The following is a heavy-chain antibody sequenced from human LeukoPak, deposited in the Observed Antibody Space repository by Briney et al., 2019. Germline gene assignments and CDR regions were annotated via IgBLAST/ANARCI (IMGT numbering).Heavy chain of an antibody. Sequence: GSSVKVSCKASGGTFSSYAISWVRQAPGQGLEWMGWINPDSGGTNFAQKFQGRVTMTRDTSISTAYMELSRLTSDDTAVYYCARDAISRGIIDYWGQGTLVTVSS. J-gene: IGHJ4*02. V-gene: IGHV1-2*02. CDR2: INPDSGGT. CDR3: ARDAISRGIIDY. CDR1: GGTFSSYA. D-gene: IGHD3-10*01.